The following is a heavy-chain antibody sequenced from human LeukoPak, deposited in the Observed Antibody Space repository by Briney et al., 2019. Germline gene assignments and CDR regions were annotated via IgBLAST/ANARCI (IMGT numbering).Heavy chain of an antibody. D-gene: IGHD2-2*01. CDR1: GFTFSSQS. CDR3: ARETDSTLFDY. Sequence: GGSLRLSCAASGFTFSSQSMNWVRQAPGKGLEWVSSISSNSNYIYYADSVKGRFTISRDNAKNSLYLQMNSLRAADTAVYYCARETDSTLFDYWGQGTLVTVSS. J-gene: IGHJ4*02. V-gene: IGHV3-21*01. CDR2: ISSNSNYI.